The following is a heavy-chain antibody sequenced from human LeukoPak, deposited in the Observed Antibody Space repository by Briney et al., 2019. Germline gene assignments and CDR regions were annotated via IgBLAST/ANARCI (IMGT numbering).Heavy chain of an antibody. CDR2: ISGSGGST. J-gene: IGHJ4*02. V-gene: IGHV3-23*01. CDR1: GFTFSSYA. CDR3: AKDRVWFGELLSYFDY. Sequence: GGSLRLSCAASGFTFSSYAMSWVRQAPGKGLEWVSAISGSGGSTYYADSVKGRFTISRDNSKNTLYLQMNSLRAEDTAVYYCAKDRVWFGELLSYFDYWGQGTLVTVSS. D-gene: IGHD3-10*01.